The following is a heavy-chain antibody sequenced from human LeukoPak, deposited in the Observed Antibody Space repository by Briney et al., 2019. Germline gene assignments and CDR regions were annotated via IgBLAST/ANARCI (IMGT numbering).Heavy chain of an antibody. J-gene: IGHJ6*02. Sequence: SQTLSLTCAISGDSVSSISVAWNWIRQSPSRGLEWLGRTYYRSKWYYEYAVSVKSRINISPDTPKNQFSLQLTSVTPEDTAVYYCSLARSEYHYGMDAWGQGTTVTVSS. CDR1: GDSVSSISVA. V-gene: IGHV6-1*01. CDR2: TYYRSKWYY. CDR3: SLARSEYHYGMDA.